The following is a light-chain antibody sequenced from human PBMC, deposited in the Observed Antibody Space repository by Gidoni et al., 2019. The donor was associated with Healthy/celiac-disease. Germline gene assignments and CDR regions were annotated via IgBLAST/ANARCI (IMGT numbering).Light chain of an antibody. J-gene: IGKJ2*01. V-gene: IGKV3-20*01. CDR1: QSVSSSY. CDR3: QQSVT. Sequence: EIVLTQSPGTLSLSPGERANLSCRASQSVSSSYLAWYQQKPGQAPKLLIYGASSRATGIPDRFSGSGSGTDFTLSISRLGPEDFAVYYCQQSVTFGQGTKLEIK. CDR2: GAS.